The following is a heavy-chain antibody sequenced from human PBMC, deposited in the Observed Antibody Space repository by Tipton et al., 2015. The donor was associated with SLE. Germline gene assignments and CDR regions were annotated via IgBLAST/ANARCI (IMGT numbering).Heavy chain of an antibody. CDR3: ARAPVGSRDY. CDR2: ISSTSSYI. V-gene: IGHV3-21*04. Sequence: SLRLSCAASGFTFSGYSMNWVRQAPGKGLEWVSSISSTSSYIYYAGSVKGRFTISRDNAKNSLYLQMNSLRADDTAVYYCARAPVGSRDYWGQGTLVTVSS. J-gene: IGHJ4*02. D-gene: IGHD1-26*01. CDR1: GFTFSGYS.